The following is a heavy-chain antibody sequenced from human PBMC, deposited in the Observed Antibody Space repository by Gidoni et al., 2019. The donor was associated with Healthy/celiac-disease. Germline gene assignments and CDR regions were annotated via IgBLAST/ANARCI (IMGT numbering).Heavy chain of an antibody. Sequence: EMQLVESGGGLVKPGGSLRRTSADSGFTFGSYSMNLVRQAPGKGPDAVSVISSSSSYIYYADSVKGRFTISRDNAKNSLYLQINSLRAEDTAVYYCARGGVVIMAYYGMDVWGQGTTVTVSS. CDR2: ISSSSSYI. D-gene: IGHD3-3*01. V-gene: IGHV3-21*05. CDR1: GFTFGSYS. J-gene: IGHJ6*02. CDR3: ARGGVVIMAYYGMDV.